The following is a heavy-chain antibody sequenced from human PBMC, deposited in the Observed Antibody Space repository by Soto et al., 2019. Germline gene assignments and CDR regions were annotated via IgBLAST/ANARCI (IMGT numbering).Heavy chain of an antibody. D-gene: IGHD2-2*02. CDR3: ARDCRSTSCYKSFPPYYYYYGMDV. CDR1: GYTFTSYG. Sequence: ASVKVSCKASGYTFTSYGISWVRQAPGQGLEWMGWISAYNVNTNYAQQLQGRVTMTTDTSTSTAYMELRSLRSDDTAVYYCARDCRSTSCYKSFPPYYYYYGMDVWGQGTTVTVSS. CDR2: ISAYNVNT. V-gene: IGHV1-18*04. J-gene: IGHJ6*02.